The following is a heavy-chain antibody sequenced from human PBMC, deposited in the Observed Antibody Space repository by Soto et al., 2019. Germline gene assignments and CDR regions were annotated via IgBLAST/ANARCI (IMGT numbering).Heavy chain of an antibody. D-gene: IGHD2-2*01. Sequence: EVQLLESGEGLVQPGGSLRLSCAASGFTFSNYAMSWVRQAPGKGLEWVSHIGGSGGSTYYADSVKGRFTISRDNSKNTLDLQMNSLRAGDTAVYYCAKEWCTTTSCYSNWFDPWGQGTLVTVSS. CDR3: AKEWCTTTSCYSNWFDP. CDR2: IGGSGGST. V-gene: IGHV3-23*01. J-gene: IGHJ5*02. CDR1: GFTFSNYA.